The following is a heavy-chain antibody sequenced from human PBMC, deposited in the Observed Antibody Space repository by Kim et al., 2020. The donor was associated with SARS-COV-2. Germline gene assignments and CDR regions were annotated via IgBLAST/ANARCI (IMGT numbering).Heavy chain of an antibody. Sequence: VKGRFTISRDDSKNTLYLQMNSLRAEDTAVYYCAKDATLRYFDWFDAFDIWGQGTIVTVSS. V-gene: IGHV3-23*01. D-gene: IGHD3-9*01. J-gene: IGHJ3*02. CDR3: AKDATLRYFDWFDAFDI.